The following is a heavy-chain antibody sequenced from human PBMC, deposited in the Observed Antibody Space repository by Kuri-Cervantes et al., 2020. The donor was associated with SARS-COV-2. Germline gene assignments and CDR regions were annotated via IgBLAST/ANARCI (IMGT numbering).Heavy chain of an antibody. CDR2: IYSGGSST. CDR3: ASMVRGNYGMDV. V-gene: IGHV3-23*03. Sequence: GESLKISCAASGFTFSSYAMSWVRQAPGEGLEWVSVIYSGGSSTYYADSVKGRFTISRDNSKNTLYLQMNSLRAEDTAVYYCASMVRGNYGMDVWGQGTTVTVSS. CDR1: GFTFSSYA. D-gene: IGHD3-10*01. J-gene: IGHJ6*02.